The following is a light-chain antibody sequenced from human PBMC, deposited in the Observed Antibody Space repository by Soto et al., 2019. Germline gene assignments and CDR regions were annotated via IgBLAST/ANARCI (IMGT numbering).Light chain of an antibody. CDR2: DNA. CDR3: ATWDSGLIAYV. CDR1: NSNIGANY. V-gene: IGLV1-51*01. J-gene: IGLJ1*01. Sequence: QSALAQPPSVSAAPGQKVTIACSGRNSNIGANYVSWYQQFPGTAPKLLIYDNAKRPAGIPDRFSGSKSGTSATLDITGLQTGDEAQYYCATWDSGLIAYVFASGTKVTVL.